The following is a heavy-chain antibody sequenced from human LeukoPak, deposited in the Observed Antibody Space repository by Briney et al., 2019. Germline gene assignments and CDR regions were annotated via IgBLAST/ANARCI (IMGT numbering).Heavy chain of an antibody. CDR3: ARVSVPAAIGAFDY. V-gene: IGHV1-2*02. CDR1: GYTFTGYY. CDR2: INPNSGGT. Sequence: ASVKVSCKASGYTFTGYYKHWVRQAPGQGLEWMGWINPNSGGTNYAQKFQGRVTMTRDTSTSTAYMELSRLRSDDTAVYYCARVSVPAAIGAFDYWGQGTLVTVSS. D-gene: IGHD2-2*01. J-gene: IGHJ4*02.